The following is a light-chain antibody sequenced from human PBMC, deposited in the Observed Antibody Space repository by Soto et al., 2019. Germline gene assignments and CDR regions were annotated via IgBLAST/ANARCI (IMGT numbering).Light chain of an antibody. Sequence: EIVLTQSPGTLSLSPGERATLSCRASQSVSSNYLAWYQQKSGQAPRLLIYGASSRATGIPDRFSGSGSGTDLPLTTSSLEPEDFAVYSCKQNGASPRRFAKGPKV. CDR3: KQNGASPRR. CDR2: GAS. CDR1: QSVSSNY. J-gene: IGKJ1*01. V-gene: IGKV3-20*01.